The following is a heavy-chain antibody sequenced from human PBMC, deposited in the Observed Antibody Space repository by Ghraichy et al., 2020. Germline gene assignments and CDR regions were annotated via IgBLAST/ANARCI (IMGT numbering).Heavy chain of an antibody. CDR2: ISAGGDNT. CDR3: AKERNILGHDARTNGLEV. Sequence: LSLTCAASGFTFSNYAMTWVRQAPGKGLEWVSAISAGGDNTYYADSVKGRFTISRDSSKNTLYLQMNSLRVEDTALYYCAKERNILGHDARTNGLEVWGQGTTVTVSS. D-gene: IGHD2-21*01. J-gene: IGHJ6*02. V-gene: IGHV3-23*01. CDR1: GFTFSNYA.